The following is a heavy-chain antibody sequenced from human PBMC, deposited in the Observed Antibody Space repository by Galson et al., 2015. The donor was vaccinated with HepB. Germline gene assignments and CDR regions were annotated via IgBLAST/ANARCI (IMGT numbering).Heavy chain of an antibody. J-gene: IGHJ4*02. V-gene: IGHV3-20*04. CDR2: INWNGGST. CDR3: ARSVGYCSSTSCYHFDY. Sequence: SLRLSCAASGFTFDDYGMSWVRQAPGKGLEWVSGINWNGGSTGYADSVRGRFTISRDNAKNSLYLQMNSLRAEDTALYYCARSVGYCSSTSCYHFDYWGQGTLVTVSS. D-gene: IGHD2-2*01. CDR1: GFTFDDYG.